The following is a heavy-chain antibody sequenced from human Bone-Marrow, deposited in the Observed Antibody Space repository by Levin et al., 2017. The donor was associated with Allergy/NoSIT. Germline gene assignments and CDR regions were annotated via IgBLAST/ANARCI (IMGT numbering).Heavy chain of an antibody. D-gene: IGHD5-24*01. V-gene: IGHV4-31*03. CDR3: AREDGYVFGY. CDR2: ISYRGST. J-gene: IGHJ4*02. CDR1: GVSITSGGYH. Sequence: SETLSLTCTVSGVSITSGGYHWSWIRQHPGKDLEWIGYISYRGSTYYNPSLKSRATLSIDPSKTQFSLKLNSLTAADTAVYFCAREDGYVFGYWGQGTLVTVSS.